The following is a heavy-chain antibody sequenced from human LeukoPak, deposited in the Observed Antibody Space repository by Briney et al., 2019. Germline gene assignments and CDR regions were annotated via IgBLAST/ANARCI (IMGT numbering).Heavy chain of an antibody. CDR1: GYTFTGYY. V-gene: IGHV1-2*02. Sequence: GAPVKVSCKTSGYTFTGYYMYWVRQAPGQGLEWMGWINPKNGGTSYAQKFQGRVTMTRDTSISTAFMDLSALRSDDTAVYYCARDLNGYNKEFDYWGQGTLVTVSS. D-gene: IGHD5-24*01. CDR2: INPKNGGT. CDR3: ARDLNGYNKEFDY. J-gene: IGHJ4*02.